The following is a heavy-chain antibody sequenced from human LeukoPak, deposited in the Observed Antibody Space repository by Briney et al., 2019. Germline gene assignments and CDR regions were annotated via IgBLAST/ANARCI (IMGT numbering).Heavy chain of an antibody. CDR1: GYTFTGYY. Sequence: ASVKVSCTASGYTFTGYYMHWVRQAPGQGLEWMGWINHNSGGTNYAQKFQGRVTMTRDTSISTAYMELSRLRSDDTAVYYCALRRGYSYGSFDYWGQGTLVTVSS. CDR3: ALRRGYSYGSFDY. V-gene: IGHV1-2*02. CDR2: INHNSGGT. J-gene: IGHJ4*02. D-gene: IGHD5-18*01.